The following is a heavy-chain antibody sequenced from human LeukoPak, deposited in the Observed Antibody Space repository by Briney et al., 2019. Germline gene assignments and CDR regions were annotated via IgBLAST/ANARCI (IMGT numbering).Heavy chain of an antibody. Sequence: GRSLRLSCPASGLTFSSYEMNWVRQPPGRGLEWVSYISSSGSTIYYADSVKGRLTISRDNAKNSLYLQMNSLRAEDTAVYYCASAPFYYFDYWGQGTLVTVSS. V-gene: IGHV3-48*03. CDR2: ISSSGSTI. D-gene: IGHD3-3*01. CDR3: ASAPFYYFDY. CDR1: GLTFSSYE. J-gene: IGHJ4*02.